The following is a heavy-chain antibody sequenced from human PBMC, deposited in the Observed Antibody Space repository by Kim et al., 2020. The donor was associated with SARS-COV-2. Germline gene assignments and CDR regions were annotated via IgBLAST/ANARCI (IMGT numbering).Heavy chain of an antibody. CDR2: IYSGDSDT. J-gene: IGHJ6*02. CDR1: GYSFTSYW. D-gene: IGHD6-19*01. CDR3: ARHRSIAVAGIYYYYGMDV. V-gene: IGHV5-51*01. Sequence: GESLKISCKGSGYSFTSYWIGWVRQMPGKGLEWMGIIYSGDSDTRYSPSFQGQVTISADKSISTAYLQWSSLKASDTAMYYCARHRSIAVAGIYYYYGMDVWGQGTTVTVSS.